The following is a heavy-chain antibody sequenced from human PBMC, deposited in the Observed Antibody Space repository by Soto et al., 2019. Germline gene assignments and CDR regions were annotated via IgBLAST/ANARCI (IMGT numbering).Heavy chain of an antibody. V-gene: IGHV4-59*01. CDR3: ARSVAVPGAHIDY. D-gene: IGHD6-19*01. Sequence: KPSETLSLTCSVSGGSISGSYWSWIRQSPGKGLGWLGYVYYTGSTNYSPSLRSRVSISVDTSKNEFSLRLSSVTAADTAVYFCARSVAVPGAHIDYWGQGTQVTVSS. CDR2: VYYTGST. J-gene: IGHJ4*02. CDR1: GGSISGSY.